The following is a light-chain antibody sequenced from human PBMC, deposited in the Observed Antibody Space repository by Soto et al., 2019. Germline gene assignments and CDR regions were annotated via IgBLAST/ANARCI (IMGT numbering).Light chain of an antibody. J-gene: IGKJ1*01. V-gene: IGKV3-15*01. Sequence: EIVMTQSPATLFVSPGERATLSRRASRSINDNLAWYQQKPGQAPRLLIFRTSARATGFPARFSGSGSGTEFNLTISSLQSEDFAIYYCQHYKMYSPWTFGQGTKVDIK. CDR2: RTS. CDR1: RSINDN. CDR3: QHYKMYSPWT.